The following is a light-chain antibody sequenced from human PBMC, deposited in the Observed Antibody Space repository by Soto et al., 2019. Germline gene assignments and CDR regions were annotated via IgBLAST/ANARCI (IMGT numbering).Light chain of an antibody. CDR3: QQYSSSLRT. CDR1: QSVSSTY. CDR2: ATS. V-gene: IGKV3-20*01. J-gene: IGKJ1*01. Sequence: EIVLTQSPGTLSLSPGERASLCCRASQSVSSTYLAWYQQQPDQAPRLLIYATSTRATGIPDRFSGSGSGTDFTLTISRLEPEDFAVYYCQQYSSSLRTFGQGTKVEIK.